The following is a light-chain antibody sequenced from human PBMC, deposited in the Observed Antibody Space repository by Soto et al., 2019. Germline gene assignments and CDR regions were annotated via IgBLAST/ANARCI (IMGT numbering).Light chain of an antibody. CDR2: GAS. J-gene: IGKJ4*01. CDR3: QQRSTWPSWPT. CDR1: QSVSTS. V-gene: IGKV3-11*01. Sequence: EIVLTQSPATLSLSPGQTATLSCRASQSVSTSLAWYQQKPGQAPRLLIYGASNRATGIPARFSGSGSGTDFTLTISSLEPEDFAVYYCQQRSTWPSWPTFGGGTKVEIK.